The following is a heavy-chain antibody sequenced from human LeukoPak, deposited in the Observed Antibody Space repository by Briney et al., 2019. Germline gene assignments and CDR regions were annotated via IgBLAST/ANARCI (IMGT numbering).Heavy chain of an antibody. CDR2: IFFSGST. Sequence: SETLSLTCTVSGGSISTSSYYWGWIRQPPGKGLEWIGNIFFSGSTYYNASLKSRVTMSLDTSKNQFSLKLSSVNAADTAVYYCARVCKYQLLSGHDAFDIWGQGTMVTVSS. CDR3: ARVCKYQLLSGHDAFDI. CDR1: GGSISTSSYY. D-gene: IGHD2-2*01. J-gene: IGHJ3*02. V-gene: IGHV4-39*07.